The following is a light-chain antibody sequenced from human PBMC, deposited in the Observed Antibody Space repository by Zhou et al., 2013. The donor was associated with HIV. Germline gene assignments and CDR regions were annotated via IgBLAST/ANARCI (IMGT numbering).Light chain of an antibody. CDR1: QSVSSS. J-gene: IGKJ1*01. CDR2: GAS. Sequence: EFVLTQSPATLSLSPGERATLSCRASQSVSSSLAWYQQKPGQAPRLLIYGASSRATGIPDRFSGSGSGTDFTLTISRLEPEDFAVFYCQQYGNSSWTFGQGTKVEIK. V-gene: IGKV3-20*01. CDR3: QQYGNSSWT.